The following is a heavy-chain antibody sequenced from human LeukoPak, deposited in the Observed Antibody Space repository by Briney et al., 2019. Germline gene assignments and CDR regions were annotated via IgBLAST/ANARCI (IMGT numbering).Heavy chain of an antibody. Sequence: SVKVSCKVSGGTFTGYAISWVRQAPRQRLEWMGGIIPIVGAANYAQKFQGKVTITADKSTSTAYMELSSLRPEATAVYYVARRLPIILVLMNPDADRGYAFDGWGQGTMVTAS. CDR3: ARRLPIILVLMNPDADRGYAFDG. CDR2: IIPIVGAA. V-gene: IGHV1-69*06. D-gene: IGHD3-22*01. CDR1: GGTFTGYA. J-gene: IGHJ3*01.